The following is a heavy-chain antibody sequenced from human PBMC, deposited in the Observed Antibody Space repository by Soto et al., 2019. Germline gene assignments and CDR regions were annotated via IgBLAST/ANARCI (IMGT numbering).Heavy chain of an antibody. D-gene: IGHD4-17*01. CDR1: GGSISSSTYY. J-gene: IGHJ6*02. CDR2: IYYSGSA. CDR3: ARHGVDYGDYASYYYYGMDV. V-gene: IGHV4-39*01. Sequence: QVQLQESGPGLVKPSETLSLTCTVSGGSISSSTYYWGWIRQPPGKGLEWIGFIYYSGSAYYNPSLKSRATISIDTSKNQFSLKLASVTAADTAVFYCARHGVDYGDYASYYYYGMDVWGRGTTVTVSS.